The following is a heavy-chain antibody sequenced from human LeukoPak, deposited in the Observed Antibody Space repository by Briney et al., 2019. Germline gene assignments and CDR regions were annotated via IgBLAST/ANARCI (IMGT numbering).Heavy chain of an antibody. CDR3: TRATSVVVPAADHYYYGMDV. V-gene: IGHV1-2*02. J-gene: IGHJ6*02. Sequence: ASVEVSCKASGSTFTGYYMHWVRQAPGQGLEWMGWINPNSGGTDYAQKFQGRVTMTRDTSLSTAYMELSRLRSDDTAVYYCTRATSVVVPAADHYYYGMDVWGQGTTVTVSS. CDR1: GSTFTGYY. CDR2: INPNSGGT. D-gene: IGHD2-2*01.